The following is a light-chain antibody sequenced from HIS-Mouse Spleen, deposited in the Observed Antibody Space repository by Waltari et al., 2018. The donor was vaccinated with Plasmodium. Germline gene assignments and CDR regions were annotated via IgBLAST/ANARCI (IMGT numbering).Light chain of an antibody. V-gene: IGLV3-21*03. J-gene: IGLJ2*01. Sequence: SYVLTQPPSVSVAPGKTARITCGGNNIGSKSVHWYQQKPGQAPGLVVYDDSDRPSGMPERLAGSNSGNTATLTISRVEAGDEADYYCQVWDSSSDHVVFGGGTKLTVL. CDR1: NIGSKS. CDR3: QVWDSSSDHVV. CDR2: DDS.